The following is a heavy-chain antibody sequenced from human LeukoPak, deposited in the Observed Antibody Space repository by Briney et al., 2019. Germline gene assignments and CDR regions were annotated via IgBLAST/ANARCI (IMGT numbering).Heavy chain of an antibody. CDR3: ARAVAGKFDVFDY. CDR1: GGTFSSYA. Sequence: GASVKVSCKASGGTFSSYAISWVRQAPGQGLEWTGGIIPIFGTANYAQKSQGRVTITTDESTSTAYMELSSLRSEDTAVYYCARAVAGKFDVFDYWGQGTLVTVSS. V-gene: IGHV1-69*05. CDR2: IIPIFGTA. J-gene: IGHJ4*02. D-gene: IGHD6-19*01.